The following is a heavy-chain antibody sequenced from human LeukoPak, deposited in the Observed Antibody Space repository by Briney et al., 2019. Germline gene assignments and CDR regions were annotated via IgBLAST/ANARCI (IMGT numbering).Heavy chain of an antibody. CDR3: ASGLRYFDLYY. CDR2: IYTSGST. J-gene: IGHJ4*02. CDR1: GFTFRKHW. D-gene: IGHD3-9*01. V-gene: IGHV4-4*07. Sequence: GSLRLSCAATGFTFRKHWMSWIRQPAGKGLEWIGRIYTSGSTNYNPSLKSRVTISVDTSKNQFSLKLSSVTAADTAVYYCASGLRYFDLYYWGQGTLVTVSS.